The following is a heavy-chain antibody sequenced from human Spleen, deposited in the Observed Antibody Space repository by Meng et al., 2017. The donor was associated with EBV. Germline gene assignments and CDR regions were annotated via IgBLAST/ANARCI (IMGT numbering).Heavy chain of an antibody. D-gene: IGHD3-22*01. Sequence: VELGGAGEQPGRPLRLSCAASGFPFYAYTMHWVRQPPGKGLEWLALITWDGCSTFYADSVEGRFTVSRDNSKDSLYLEMNSLRTEDTALFYCAVTTDSSGYYRFDSWGQGTLVTVSS. CDR3: AVTTDSSGYYRFDS. CDR1: GFPFYAYT. CDR2: ITWDGCST. V-gene: IGHV3-43*01. J-gene: IGHJ4*02.